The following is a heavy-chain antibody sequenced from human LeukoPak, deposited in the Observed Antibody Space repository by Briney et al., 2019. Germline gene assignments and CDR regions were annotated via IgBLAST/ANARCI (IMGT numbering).Heavy chain of an antibody. CDR1: GFSLSTSGVG. Sequence: ESGPTLVNPTHTLTPTCTFSGFSLSTSGVGVGWIRQPPGRALVWLALIYWDDDHRYSPSLKSRLTITKDTSKNQVVLTMTNMDPVDTATYYCAHHNWNYDYFDYWGQGTLVTVSS. J-gene: IGHJ4*02. V-gene: IGHV2-5*02. CDR2: IYWDDDH. CDR3: AHHNWNYDYFDY. D-gene: IGHD1-7*01.